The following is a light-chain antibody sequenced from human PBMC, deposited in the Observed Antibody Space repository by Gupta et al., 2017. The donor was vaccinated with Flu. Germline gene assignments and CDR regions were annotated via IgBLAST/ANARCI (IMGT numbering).Light chain of an antibody. CDR1: QSIKSY. V-gene: IGKV3-11*01. J-gene: IGKJ4*01. CDR2: DAS. CDR3: QHRSNWPLT. Sequence: PATLSLFPGERATLSCRASQSIKSYLAWYQQKPGQAPRLLIYDASNRATGIPARFSGSGSGTDFTLTISGLEPEDSAVYYCQHRSNWPLTFGGGTKVEI.